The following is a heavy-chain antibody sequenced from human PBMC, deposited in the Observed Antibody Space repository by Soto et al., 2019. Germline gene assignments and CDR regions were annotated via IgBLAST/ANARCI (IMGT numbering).Heavy chain of an antibody. J-gene: IGHJ4*02. D-gene: IGHD5-12*01. CDR1: GGSISSSSYY. V-gene: IGHV4-39*07. Sequence: SETLSLTCTVSGGSISSSSYYWGWIRQPPGKGLEWIGSIYYSGSTYYNPSLKSRVTISVDTSKNQFSLKLRSVTAADTAVYYRACNAETRGYSYYFDFWGQGALVTVSS. CDR2: IYYSGST. CDR3: ACNAETRGYSYYFDF.